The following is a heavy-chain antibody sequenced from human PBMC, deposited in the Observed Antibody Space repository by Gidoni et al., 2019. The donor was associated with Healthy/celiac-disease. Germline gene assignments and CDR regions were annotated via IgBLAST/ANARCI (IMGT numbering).Heavy chain of an antibody. D-gene: IGHD3-3*01. CDR3: ARVYYDFWSGYSKFDY. J-gene: IGHJ4*02. Sequence: QVQLQESGPGLVQPSETLSLTCTVSGGSVSSGSYYWSWIRQPPGKGLEWIGYIYYSGSTNYNPSLKSRVTISVDTSKNQFSLKLSSVTAADTAVYYCARVYYDFWSGYSKFDYWGQGTLVTVSS. CDR2: IYYSGST. CDR1: GGSVSSGSYY. V-gene: IGHV4-61*01.